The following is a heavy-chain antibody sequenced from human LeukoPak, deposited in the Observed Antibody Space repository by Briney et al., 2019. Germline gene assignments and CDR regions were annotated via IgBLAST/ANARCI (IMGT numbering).Heavy chain of an antibody. CDR2: INHSGST. Sequence: SETLSPTCAVYGGSFSGYYWSWIRQPPGKGLEWIGEINHSGSTNYNPSLKSRVTISVDTSKNQFSLKLSSVTAADTAVYYCARGRRDGYNLVRAFDIWGQGTTVTVSS. CDR3: ARGRRDGYNLVRAFDI. D-gene: IGHD5-24*01. J-gene: IGHJ3*02. CDR1: GGSFSGYY. V-gene: IGHV4-34*01.